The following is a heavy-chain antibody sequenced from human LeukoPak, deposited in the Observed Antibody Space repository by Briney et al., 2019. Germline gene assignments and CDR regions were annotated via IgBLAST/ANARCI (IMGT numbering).Heavy chain of an antibody. Sequence: PSETLSLTCTVSGGSISSSSYYWGWIRQPPGKGLEWIGSIYYSGSTYYNPSLKSRVTISVDTSKNQFSLKLSSVTAADTAVNYCARHLRSYYYDSSGYYNYWGQGTLVTVSS. J-gene: IGHJ4*02. V-gene: IGHV4-39*01. CDR2: IYYSGST. D-gene: IGHD3-22*01. CDR3: ARHLRSYYYDSSGYYNY. CDR1: GGSISSSSYY.